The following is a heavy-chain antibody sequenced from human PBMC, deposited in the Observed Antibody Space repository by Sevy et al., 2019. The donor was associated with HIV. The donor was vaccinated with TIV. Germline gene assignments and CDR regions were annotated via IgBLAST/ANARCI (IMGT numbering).Heavy chain of an antibody. CDR2: IKQDGSET. V-gene: IGHV3-7*01. J-gene: IGHJ6*02. D-gene: IGHD5-12*01. Sequence: GGSLRLSCAASGFTFSSYWMTWVRQAPGKGLEWVANIKQDGSETFYVDSVKGRFTISRDNAKNSLYLQMNSLRAEDTAVYYCARDEWLPYSCYGLDVWGQGTTVTVSS. CDR1: GFTFSSYW. CDR3: ARDEWLPYSCYGLDV.